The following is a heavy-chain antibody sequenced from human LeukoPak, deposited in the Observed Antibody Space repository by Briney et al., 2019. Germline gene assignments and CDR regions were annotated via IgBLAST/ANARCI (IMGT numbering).Heavy chain of an antibody. V-gene: IGHV3-30*18. Sequence: PGGSLRLSCAASGFTFSSYGMHWVRQAPGKGLEWVAVISYDGSNKYYADSVKGRFTISRDNSKNTLYLQMNSLRAEDTAVYYCAKDEGYYDSSGYYLYWGQGTLVTVSS. CDR1: GFTFSSYG. CDR3: AKDEGYYDSSGYYLY. J-gene: IGHJ4*02. CDR2: ISYDGSNK. D-gene: IGHD3-22*01.